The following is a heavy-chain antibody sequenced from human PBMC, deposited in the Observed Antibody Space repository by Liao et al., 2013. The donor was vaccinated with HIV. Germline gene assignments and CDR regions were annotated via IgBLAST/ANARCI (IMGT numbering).Heavy chain of an antibody. CDR1: GGSISSYY. Sequence: QLQLQESGPGLVKPSETLSLTCTVSGGSISSYYWSWIRQPPGKGLEWIGRIYTSGSTNYNPSLKSRVTISVDTSDNHFSLTLRSATAADTAVYYCARAGGRYAGFDIWGQGTMVTVSS. CDR2: IYTSGST. J-gene: IGHJ3*02. CDR3: ARAGGRYAGFDI. V-gene: IGHV4-4*07. D-gene: IGHD3-16*01.